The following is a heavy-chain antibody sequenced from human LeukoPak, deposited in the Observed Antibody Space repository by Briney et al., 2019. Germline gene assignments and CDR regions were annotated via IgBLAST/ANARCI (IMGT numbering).Heavy chain of an antibody. CDR2: INQDGSEK. CDR3: ARDYYGTFDY. D-gene: IGHD3-22*01. CDR1: GFTFSSNW. V-gene: IGHV3-7*01. J-gene: IGHJ4*02. Sequence: GGSLRPSCAASGFTFSSNWMNWVRQAPGRGLEWVANINQDGSEKYYVDSVKGRFTISRDNAKNSLYLQMNSLRAEDTAVYYCARDYYGTFDYWGQGTLVTVSS.